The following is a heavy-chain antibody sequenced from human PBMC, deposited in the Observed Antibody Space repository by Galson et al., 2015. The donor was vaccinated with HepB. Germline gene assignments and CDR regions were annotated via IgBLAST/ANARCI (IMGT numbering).Heavy chain of an antibody. CDR2: ISYDGSNK. CDR1: GFTLRYYD. V-gene: IGHV3-30*18. Sequence: SLRLSCAASGFTLRYYDMHWVRQAPGKGLEWVAFISYDGSNKYYADSVTGRFTISRDNSKNTLTLEMNSLRAEDTPVYYCAKVPGDFHDFWGQGTMVTVSS. CDR3: AKVPGDFHDF. J-gene: IGHJ4*02. D-gene: IGHD7-27*01.